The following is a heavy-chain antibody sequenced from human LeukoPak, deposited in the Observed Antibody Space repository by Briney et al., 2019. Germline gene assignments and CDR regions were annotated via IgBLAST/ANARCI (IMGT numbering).Heavy chain of an antibody. CDR1: GSTFDDYA. D-gene: IGHD3-3*01. J-gene: IGHJ6*03. V-gene: IGHV3-43*02. CDR3: AKGTPPYYDFWSTYYYYMDV. Sequence: GGSLRLSCAASGSTFDDYAMRWVRQAPGKGLEWVSFISGDGDSTYYADSVKGRFTISRDNSKNSLYLQMNSLRTEDTALYYCAKGTPPYYDFWSTYYYYMDVWGKGTTVTVSS. CDR2: ISGDGDST.